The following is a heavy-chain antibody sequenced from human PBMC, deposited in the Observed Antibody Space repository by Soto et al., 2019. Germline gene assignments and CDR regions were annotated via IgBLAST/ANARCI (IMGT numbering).Heavy chain of an antibody. Sequence: QVQLQQWGAGLLKPSETLSLTCAVYGGSFSGYYWSWIRQPPGKELEWIGEINHNGSTNYNPSLKTRVTISADTSKNQFSLKLCSVTAADTAVYYCARGVRITIFGVVITKYYFDYWGQGTLVTVSS. J-gene: IGHJ4*02. CDR2: INHNGST. D-gene: IGHD3-3*01. V-gene: IGHV4-34*01. CDR3: ARGVRITIFGVVITKYYFDY. CDR1: GGSFSGYY.